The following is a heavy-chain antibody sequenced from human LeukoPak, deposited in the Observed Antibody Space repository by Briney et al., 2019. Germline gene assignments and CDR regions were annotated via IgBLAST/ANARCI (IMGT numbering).Heavy chain of an antibody. Sequence: SVKVSCKASGGTFSSYAISWVRQAPGQGLEWMGGIIPIFGTANCAQKFQGRVTITADESTSTAYMELSSLRSEDTAVYYCAREVVPAATYYYYYGMDVWGQGTTVTVSS. V-gene: IGHV1-69*13. D-gene: IGHD2-2*01. J-gene: IGHJ6*02. CDR1: GGTFSSYA. CDR2: IIPIFGTA. CDR3: AREVVPAATYYYYYGMDV.